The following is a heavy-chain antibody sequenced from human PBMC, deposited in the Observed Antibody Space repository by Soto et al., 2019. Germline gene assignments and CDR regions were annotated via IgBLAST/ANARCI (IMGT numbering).Heavy chain of an antibody. J-gene: IGHJ4*02. D-gene: IGHD2-2*02. CDR2: IYHSGNT. CDR3: ARARFQVLYGKPYFDS. V-gene: IGHV4-31*11. Sequence: SETLSLTCDVSGDSISTSSYYWSWIRQHPGKGLEWIGNIYHSGNTYYNPSLKSRLTISVDTSKNHFSLMVDSVTAADTAVYYCARARFQVLYGKPYFDSWGQGTLVTVSS. CDR1: GDSISTSSYY.